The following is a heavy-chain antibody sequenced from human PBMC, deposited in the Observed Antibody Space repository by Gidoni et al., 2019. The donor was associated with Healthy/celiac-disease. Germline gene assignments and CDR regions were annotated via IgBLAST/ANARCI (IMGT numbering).Heavy chain of an antibody. CDR3: AKERYYYDSSGYFDY. V-gene: IGHV3-23*01. Sequence: EVQLLESGGGLVQPGGSLRLSCAASGFPFSSYAMSWVRQAPGKGLEWVSAIRGSGGSKYYADSVKGRFTISRDNSKNTLYLQMNSLRAEDTAVYYCAKERYYYDSSGYFDYWGQGTLVTVSS. D-gene: IGHD3-22*01. J-gene: IGHJ4*02. CDR2: IRGSGGSK. CDR1: GFPFSSYA.